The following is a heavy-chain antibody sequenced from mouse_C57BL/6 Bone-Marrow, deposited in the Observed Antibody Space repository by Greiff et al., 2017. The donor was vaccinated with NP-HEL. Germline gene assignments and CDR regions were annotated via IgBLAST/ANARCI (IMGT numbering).Heavy chain of an antibody. Sequence: EVKLVESGPGLVKPSQSLSLTCSVTGYSITSGYYWNWIRQFPGNKLEWMGYISYDGSNNYNPSLKNRISITRDTSKNQFFLKLNSVTTEDTATYYCARGDGYYDWYFDVWAQGPRSPSPQ. D-gene: IGHD2-3*01. CDR2: ISYDGSN. CDR1: GYSITSGYY. V-gene: IGHV3-6*01. J-gene: IGHJ1*03. CDR3: ARGDGYYDWYFDV.